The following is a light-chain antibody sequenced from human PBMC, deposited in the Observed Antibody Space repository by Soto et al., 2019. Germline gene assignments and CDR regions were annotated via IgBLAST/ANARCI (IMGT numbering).Light chain of an antibody. CDR3: QQYNNWPGT. V-gene: IGKV3-15*01. CDR2: GAS. Sequence: EIVLTQSPGTLSVSPGERATLSCRASQSVSSKLAWYRQKPGQAPRLLFYGASTGATGIPARFSGSGSGTEFTLSISSLQSEDFAVYYCQQYNNWPGTFGQGTKV. J-gene: IGKJ1*01. CDR1: QSVSSK.